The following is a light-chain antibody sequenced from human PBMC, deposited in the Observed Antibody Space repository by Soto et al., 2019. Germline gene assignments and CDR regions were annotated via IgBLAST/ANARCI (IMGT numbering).Light chain of an antibody. CDR3: QQYGSSLMYT. CDR2: GAS. Sequence: EIVLTQSPGTLSLSPGERATLSCRASQSLSSSRLAWYQQKAGQAPRLLIYGASSRATGIPERFSGSGSVTDFTLTISRLEPEDFAVYYCQQYGSSLMYTFGQGTKLEIK. J-gene: IGKJ2*01. CDR1: QSLSSSR. V-gene: IGKV3-20*01.